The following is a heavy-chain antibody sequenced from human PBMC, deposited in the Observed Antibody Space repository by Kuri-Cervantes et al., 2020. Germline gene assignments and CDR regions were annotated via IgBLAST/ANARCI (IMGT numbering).Heavy chain of an antibody. CDR1: GFTFNTYY. V-gene: IGHV3-48*01. CDR2: ISSSSSPI. J-gene: IGHJ3*02. D-gene: IGHD4-17*01. Sequence: GGSLRLSCEASGFTFNTYYMSWVRQAPGRGLEWLSLISSSSSPIYYADSVRGRFTSSRDNAKNALYLQMNSLRAEDTAVYYCARAADDDYGDGALGDIWGQGTMVTISS. CDR3: ARAADDDYGDGALGDI.